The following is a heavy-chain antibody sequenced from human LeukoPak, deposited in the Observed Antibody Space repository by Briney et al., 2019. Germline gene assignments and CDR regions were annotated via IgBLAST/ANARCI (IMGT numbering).Heavy chain of an antibody. CDR1: GGSISSYY. Sequence: SETLSLTCTVSGGSISSYYWSWIRQPPGKGLEWIGYIYYSGNTNYNPSLKSRVTISVDTSKNQFSLNLSSVPAADTAVYYWARGPRWNYDPTYFDFWGQGTLVTVSS. CDR3: ARGPRWNYDPTYFDF. J-gene: IGHJ4*02. CDR2: IYYSGNT. D-gene: IGHD1-7*01. V-gene: IGHV4-59*08.